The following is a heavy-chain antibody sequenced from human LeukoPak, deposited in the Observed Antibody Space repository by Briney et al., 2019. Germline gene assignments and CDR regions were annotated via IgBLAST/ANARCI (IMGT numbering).Heavy chain of an antibody. V-gene: IGHV1-24*01. J-gene: IGHJ4*02. CDR1: GYTLTELS. D-gene: IGHD1-26*01. Sequence: GASVKVSCKVSGYTLTELSMHWVRQAPGKGLEWMGGFDPEDGETIYAQKFQGRVTMTEDTPTDTAYMELSSLRSEDTAVYYCATAFKWELPPEFDYWGQGTLVTVSS. CDR3: ATAFKWELPPEFDY. CDR2: FDPEDGET.